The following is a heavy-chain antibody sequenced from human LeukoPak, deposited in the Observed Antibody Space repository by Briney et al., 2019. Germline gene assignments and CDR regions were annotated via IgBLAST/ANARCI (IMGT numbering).Heavy chain of an antibody. Sequence: ASVTVSCKVSGYTLTELSMHWVRQAPGKGLEWMGGFYPEDGETIYAQKFQGRVTINEDRSTDTAYMELSSLRSEDTAVYYCATDRVEMATIYAFDIWGQGTMVTVSS. CDR1: GYTLTELS. CDR3: ATDRVEMATIYAFDI. D-gene: IGHD5-24*01. J-gene: IGHJ3*02. V-gene: IGHV1-24*01. CDR2: FYPEDGET.